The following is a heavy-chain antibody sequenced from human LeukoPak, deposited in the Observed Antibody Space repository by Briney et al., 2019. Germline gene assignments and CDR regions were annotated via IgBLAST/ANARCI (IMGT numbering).Heavy chain of an antibody. Sequence: PGDSLRLSCAASGFTFTKYWMTWVRQAPGKGQEWVGNIKQDGSDKNYMDSVKGRFTISRDNTKNSVYLQMSSLRAEDTAVYYCARDSRYCSSTSCFRGGDYWGQGTLVTVSS. CDR1: GFTFTKYW. J-gene: IGHJ4*02. D-gene: IGHD2-2*01. V-gene: IGHV3-7*01. CDR2: IKQDGSDK. CDR3: ARDSRYCSSTSCFRGGDY.